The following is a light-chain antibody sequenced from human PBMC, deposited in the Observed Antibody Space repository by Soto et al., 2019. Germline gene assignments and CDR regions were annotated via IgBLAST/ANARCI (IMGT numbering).Light chain of an antibody. Sequence: QSALTQPASVSGSPGQSITISCTGPSSDVGGYNYVSWYQQHPGKAPKLMIYDVSNRPSGVSNRFSGSKSGNMASLTISGLQAEDASDYYGSSYTNSSSLLYVFGTGTKQTVL. J-gene: IGLJ1*01. CDR3: SSYTNSSSLLYV. V-gene: IGLV2-14*01. CDR1: SSDVGGYNY. CDR2: DVS.